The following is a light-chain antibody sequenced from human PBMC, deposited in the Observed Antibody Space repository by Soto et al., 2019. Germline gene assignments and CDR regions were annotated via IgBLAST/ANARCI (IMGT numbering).Light chain of an antibody. V-gene: IGKV3-20*01. CDR3: QQYGSSPWMYT. CDR1: QTVSSSY. J-gene: IGKJ2*01. CDR2: GAS. Sequence: EIVLTQSPGTLSLSPGERATLSCRASQTVSSSYLAWYQQKPGQAPRLIIYGASSRATGVPDRFSGSGSGTDFTLTISSLEPEDFAVYYCQQYGSSPWMYTFGQGTNLEIK.